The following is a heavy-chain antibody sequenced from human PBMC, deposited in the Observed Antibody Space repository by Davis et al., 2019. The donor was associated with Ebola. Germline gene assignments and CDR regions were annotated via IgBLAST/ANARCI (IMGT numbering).Heavy chain of an antibody. D-gene: IGHD2-21*02. J-gene: IGHJ4*02. Sequence: GESLKISCAASGFTFSSYCMHWVRQAPGKGLEWVAVIWFDGNNKYYADSVKGRFTISRDNSKNTLYLQMNSLRAEDTAVYYCARPTDSNSLDYWGQGTLVTVSS. CDR3: ARPTDSNSLDY. V-gene: IGHV3-33*01. CDR1: GFTFSSYC. CDR2: IWFDGNNK.